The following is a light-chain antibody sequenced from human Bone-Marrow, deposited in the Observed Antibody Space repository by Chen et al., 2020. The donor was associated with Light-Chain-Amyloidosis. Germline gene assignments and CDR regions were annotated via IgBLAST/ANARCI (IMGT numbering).Light chain of an antibody. V-gene: IGLV3-25*03. J-gene: IGLJ2*01. CDR2: RDT. CDR3: QSADSSGTYEVI. Sequence: SYELTQPPSVSVSPGQTARITCSGDDLPTKYAYWYQQKPGQAPVLVIHRDTERPSGISERFSGSGSGTNATLTISGVQAEDEADYHCQSADSSGTYEVIFGGGTKLTVL. CDR1: DLPTKY.